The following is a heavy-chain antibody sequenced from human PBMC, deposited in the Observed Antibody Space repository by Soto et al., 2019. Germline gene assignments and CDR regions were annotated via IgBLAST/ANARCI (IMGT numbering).Heavy chain of an antibody. V-gene: IGHV1-2*02. CDR3: ARANGWELPHYYFDY. D-gene: IGHD1-26*01. CDR2: INPNSGGT. CDR1: GYTFTGYY. J-gene: IGHJ4*02. Sequence: QVQLVQSGAEVKKPGASVKVSCKASGYTFTGYYMHWVRQAPGQGLEWMGWINPNSGGTNYAQKFQGRVTMTRDTSISTAYMELSRLRSDDTAVYYCARANGWELPHYYFDYWGQGTLVTVSS.